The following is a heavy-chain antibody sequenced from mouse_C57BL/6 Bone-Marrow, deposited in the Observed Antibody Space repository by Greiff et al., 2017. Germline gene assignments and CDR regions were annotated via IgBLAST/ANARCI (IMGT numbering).Heavy chain of an antibody. Sequence: QVQLQQSGAELVRPGSSVKLSCKASGYTFTSYWMHWVKQRPIQGLEWIGNIDPSDSETHYNQKFKDKATLTVDKSSSTAYMQLSSLTSEDSAVYYCAKGYYYGSSYGYYAMDYWGQGTSVTVSS. V-gene: IGHV1-52*01. CDR2: IDPSDSET. CDR3: AKGYYYGSSYGYYAMDY. D-gene: IGHD1-1*01. J-gene: IGHJ4*01. CDR1: GYTFTSYW.